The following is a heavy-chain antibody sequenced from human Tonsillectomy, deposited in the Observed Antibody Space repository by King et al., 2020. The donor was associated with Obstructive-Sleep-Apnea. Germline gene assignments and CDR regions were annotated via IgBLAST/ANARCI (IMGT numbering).Heavy chain of an antibody. J-gene: IGHJ4*02. CDR1: GFSFDDYA. D-gene: IGHD3-22*01. Sequence: VQLVESGGGLVQPGRSLRLSCAASGFSFDDYAMHWVRQAPGKGLEWVSGINWNSGSVGYEDSVKGRFTISRDNAKNSLYLKMNSLRAEDTALYYCAKEKQYYYDSRGSHQYYFDSWGQGTLVSVSS. CDR2: INWNSGSV. CDR3: AKEKQYYYDSRGSHQYYFDS. V-gene: IGHV3-9*01.